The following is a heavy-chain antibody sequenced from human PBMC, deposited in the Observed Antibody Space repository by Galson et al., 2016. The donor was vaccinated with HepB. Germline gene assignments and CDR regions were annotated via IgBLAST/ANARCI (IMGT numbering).Heavy chain of an antibody. D-gene: IGHD3-3*01. CDR1: GFTFTSSA. J-gene: IGHJ6*02. Sequence: SVKVSCKAPGFTFTSSAVQWVRQARGQRLEWMGWIAVGSGDTKYAQKFQERVTITRDMSTNTAYMELSSLRSEDTAMYYCAAASRPYYDFWNGYYYGMDVWGQGTTVTVSS. V-gene: IGHV1-58*01. CDR2: IAVGSGDT. CDR3: AAASRPYYDFWNGYYYGMDV.